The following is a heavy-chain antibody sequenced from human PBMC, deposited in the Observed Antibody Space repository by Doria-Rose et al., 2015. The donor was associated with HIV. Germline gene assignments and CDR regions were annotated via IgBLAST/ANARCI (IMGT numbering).Heavy chain of an antibody. Sequence: SGPVLVKLTETLTLTCAVSGVSLSSPGMGVSWIRQPPGKALEWLANIFSDDERSYKTPLKSRLTISRGTSKSQVVLTMTDMDPVDTATYYCARIKSSRWYHKYYFDFWGQGTLVIVSA. J-gene: IGHJ4*02. D-gene: IGHD6-13*01. V-gene: IGHV2-26*01. CDR1: GVSLSSPGMG. CDR3: ARIKSSRWYHKYYFDF. CDR2: IFSDDER.